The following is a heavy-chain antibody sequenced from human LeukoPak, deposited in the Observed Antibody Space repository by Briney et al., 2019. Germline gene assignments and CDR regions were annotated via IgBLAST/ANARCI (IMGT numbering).Heavy chain of an antibody. D-gene: IGHD1-20*01. CDR1: GFTFGDYA. CDR2: IRSKAYGGTT. J-gene: IGHJ6*03. CDR3: TSLTEKNYYYYYMDV. Sequence: PGGSLRLSCTASGFTFGDYAMSWVRQAPGKGLEWVGFIRSKAYGGTTEYAACVKGRFTISRDDSKSIAYLQMNSLKTEDTAVYYCTSLTEKNYYYYYMDVWGKGTTVTVSS. V-gene: IGHV3-49*04.